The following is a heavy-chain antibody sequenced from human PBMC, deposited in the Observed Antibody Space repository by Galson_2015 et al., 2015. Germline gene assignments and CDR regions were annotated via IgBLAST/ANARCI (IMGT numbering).Heavy chain of an antibody. V-gene: IGHV4-61*01. Sequence: ETLSLTCTVSGGSVSSGSYYWSWIRQPPGKGLEWIGYIYYSGSTNYNPSLKSRVTISVDTSKNQFSLKLSSVTAADTAVYYCARNVGMTTLLGWYFELWGRGTLVTVSS. CDR3: ARNVGMTTLLGWYFEL. CDR1: GGSVSSGSYY. D-gene: IGHD4-17*01. J-gene: IGHJ2*01. CDR2: IYYSGST.